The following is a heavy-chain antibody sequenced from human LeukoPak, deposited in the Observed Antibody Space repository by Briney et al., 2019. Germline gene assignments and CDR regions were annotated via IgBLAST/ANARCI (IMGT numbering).Heavy chain of an antibody. D-gene: IGHD6-19*01. CDR1: GFTFRNYG. CDR3: AKVRASGWFDY. V-gene: IGHV3-33*06. CDR2: IYYDGSNQ. Sequence: GGSLRLSCAASGFTFRNYGMHWVRQAPGKGLEWVAVIYYDGSNQFCADSVKGRFTVSRDNYKNMFYVEMNSLRAEDTAVYYCAKVRASGWFDYWGQGTLVTVSS. J-gene: IGHJ4*02.